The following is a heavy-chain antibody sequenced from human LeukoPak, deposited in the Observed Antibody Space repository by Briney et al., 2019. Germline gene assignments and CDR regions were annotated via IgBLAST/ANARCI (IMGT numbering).Heavy chain of an antibody. D-gene: IGHD2-15*01. CDR1: GYSFTAYY. J-gene: IGHJ4*02. Sequence: GASVKVSCKASGYSFTAYYMHWVRQAPGQGLEWMGRINPHSGGTNYAQKFQGRVTMTRDTSTSTVYMELSSLRSEDTAVYYCAREGYCSGGSCLEFDYWGQGTLVTVSS. CDR2: INPHSGGT. V-gene: IGHV1-2*06. CDR3: AREGYCSGGSCLEFDY.